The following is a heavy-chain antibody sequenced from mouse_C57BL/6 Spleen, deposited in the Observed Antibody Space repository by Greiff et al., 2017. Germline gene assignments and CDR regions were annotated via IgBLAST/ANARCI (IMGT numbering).Heavy chain of an antibody. CDR3: ARDNYGSSYFAY. Sequence: QVQLQQSGAELVKPGASVKISCKASGYAFSSYWMNWVKQRPGKGLEWIGQIYPGDGDTNYNGKFKGKATLTADKSSSTAYMQLSSLTSEDSAVYFCARDNYGSSYFAYWGQGTLVTVSA. CDR2: IYPGDGDT. J-gene: IGHJ3*01. D-gene: IGHD1-1*01. CDR1: GYAFSSYW. V-gene: IGHV1-80*01.